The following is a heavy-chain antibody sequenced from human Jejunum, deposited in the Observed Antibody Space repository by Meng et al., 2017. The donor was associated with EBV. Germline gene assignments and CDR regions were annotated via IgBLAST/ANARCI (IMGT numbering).Heavy chain of an antibody. J-gene: IGHJ4*02. V-gene: IGHV4-4*02. CDR3: ARASSERLLDY. CDR1: TAFISSYEW. CDR2: INQVGST. Sequence: QLHEAGPGLGKPSGTLSLTCAVSTAFISSYEWWSWVRQPPGKGLEWLGEINQVGSTYYNPSLKSRVTISIDTSKRQFSLRLNSMTAADTAVYYCARASSERLLDYWGQGTLVTVPQ. D-gene: IGHD1-14*01.